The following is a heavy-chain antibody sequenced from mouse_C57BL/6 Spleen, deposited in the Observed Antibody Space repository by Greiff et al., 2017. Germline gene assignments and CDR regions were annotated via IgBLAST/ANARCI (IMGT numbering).Heavy chain of an antibody. Sequence: EVQLVESGEGLVKPGGSLKLSCAASGFTFSSYAMSWVRQTPEKRLEGVAYISSGGNYIYYADTVKGRFTISIFTVRNTLYLTLSSLKSENSAMYYCTSDPGYGSSGDYSMDYWGPGTSVTVSS. CDR2: ISSGGNYI. J-gene: IGHJ4*01. CDR1: GFTFSSYA. CDR3: TSDPGYGSSGDYSMDY. D-gene: IGHD1-1*01. V-gene: IGHV5-9-1*02.